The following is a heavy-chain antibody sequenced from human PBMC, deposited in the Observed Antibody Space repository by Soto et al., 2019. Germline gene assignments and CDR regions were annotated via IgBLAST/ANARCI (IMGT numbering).Heavy chain of an antibody. CDR3: IKDVATIADY. CDR2: IKTYIDGATT. D-gene: IGHD5-12*01. J-gene: IGHJ4*02. CDR1: GITFRDAW. V-gene: IGHV3-15*01. Sequence: VGSLRLSCAVSGITFRDAWMTWVRQAPGKGLDWVGRIKTYIDGATTEYGSPVKGRFTISRDDSKDTLFLQMTSLKTEDTGIYYCIKDVATIADYWGQGTLVTVSS.